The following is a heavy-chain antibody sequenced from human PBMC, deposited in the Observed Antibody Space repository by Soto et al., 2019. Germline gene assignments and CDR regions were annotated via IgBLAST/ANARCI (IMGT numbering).Heavy chain of an antibody. Sequence: GGSLRLSCAASGFTFSSYAMNWVRQAPGKGLEWVSAITGSGGSTYYADSVKGRFTISRDNSKNTLYLQMNSLRAEDTAVYYCAKGWRGYSGYDWGYFDYWGQGTLVTVSS. CDR2: ITGSGGST. CDR1: GFTFSSYA. V-gene: IGHV3-23*01. J-gene: IGHJ4*02. D-gene: IGHD5-12*01. CDR3: AKGWRGYSGYDWGYFDY.